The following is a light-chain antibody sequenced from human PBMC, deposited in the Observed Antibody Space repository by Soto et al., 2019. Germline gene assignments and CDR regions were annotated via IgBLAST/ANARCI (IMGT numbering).Light chain of an antibody. CDR3: HQRQSWPRT. CDR1: QYINTR. CDR2: QTS. V-gene: IGKV3-11*01. J-gene: IGKJ1*01. Sequence: EIVLTQSPATLSSFSGDRVTLSCRASQYINTRLAWYQHRPGQVPRLLIYQTSIRAAGIPARFSASGTGTDFTLTISDVQPEDFAVYYCHQRQSWPRTFGQGTKVDIK.